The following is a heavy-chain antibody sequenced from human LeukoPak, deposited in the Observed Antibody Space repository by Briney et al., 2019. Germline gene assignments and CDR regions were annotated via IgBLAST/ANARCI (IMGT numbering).Heavy chain of an antibody. CDR2: ISSSSSYI. CDR3: ARLGITMIEDPRDYFDY. D-gene: IGHD3-22*01. CDR1: GFTFSSYS. Sequence: PGGSLRLSCAASGFTFSSYSMNWVRQAPGKGLEWVSSISSSSSYIYYADSVKGRFTISRDNAKNSLYLQMNSLRAEDTAVYYCARLGITMIEDPRDYFDYWGQGTLVTVSS. V-gene: IGHV3-21*01. J-gene: IGHJ4*02.